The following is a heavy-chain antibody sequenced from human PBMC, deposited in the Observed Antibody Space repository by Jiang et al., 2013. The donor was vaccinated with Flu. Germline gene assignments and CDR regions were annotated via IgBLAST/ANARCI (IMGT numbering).Heavy chain of an antibody. CDR1: GGSISSSDSY. Sequence: LLKPSETLSLTCTVSGGSISSSDSYWGWVRQPPGKGLEWVGNIYYSGSTYYDPSFESRVTISVDTSKNQFSLKLNSMTAADTAIYYCARHWDYDILTGSSYYFDNWGQGTLVTVSS. V-gene: IGHV4-39*01. D-gene: IGHD3-9*01. J-gene: IGHJ4*02. CDR2: IYYSGST. CDR3: ARHWDYDILTGSSYYFDN.